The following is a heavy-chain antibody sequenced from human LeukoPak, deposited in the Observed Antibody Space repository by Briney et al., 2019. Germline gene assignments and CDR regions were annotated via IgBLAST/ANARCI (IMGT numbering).Heavy chain of an antibody. CDR3: ARGVVLAAITFWFDP. Sequence: SVKVSCKASGGTFSNHVMTWVRQAPGQGLEWMGGIISAFGPANYAQKFQGRVTITADESINTAYMELSSLRSEDTAVYYCARGVVLAAITFWFDPWGQGTLVTVSS. J-gene: IGHJ5*02. V-gene: IGHV1-69*13. CDR2: IISAFGPA. D-gene: IGHD2-15*01. CDR1: GGTFSNHV.